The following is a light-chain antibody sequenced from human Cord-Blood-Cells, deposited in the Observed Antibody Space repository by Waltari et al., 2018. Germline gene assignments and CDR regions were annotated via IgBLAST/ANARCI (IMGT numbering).Light chain of an antibody. CDR2: GAS. V-gene: IGKV3-15*01. CDR1: QSVSSN. J-gene: IGKJ2*01. CDR3: QQYNNWPHT. Sequence: EIVMTQSPATLSVSPGERATLSCRASQSVSSNLAWYQQKPGQAPRLLSYGASTRATCIPARFSGSGSGTEFTRTISSLQSEDVAVYYCQQYNNWPHTFGQGTKLEIK.